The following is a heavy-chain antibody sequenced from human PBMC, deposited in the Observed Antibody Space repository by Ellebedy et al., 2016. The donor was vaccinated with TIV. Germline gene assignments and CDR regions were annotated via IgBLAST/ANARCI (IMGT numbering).Heavy chain of an antibody. Sequence: SQTLSLTCAISGDSVSGDSVAWNWIRQSPSRGLEWLGRTYYRSKWYIDYAVSVKGRITINPDTSKNQFSLKLNSVTPENTAVYYCARGAVFDLWNATPKNAFDIWGQGTMVTVSA. J-gene: IGHJ3*02. D-gene: IGHD3-3*01. V-gene: IGHV6-1*01. CDR3: ARGAVFDLWNATPKNAFDI. CDR1: GDSVSGDSVA. CDR2: TYYRSKWYI.